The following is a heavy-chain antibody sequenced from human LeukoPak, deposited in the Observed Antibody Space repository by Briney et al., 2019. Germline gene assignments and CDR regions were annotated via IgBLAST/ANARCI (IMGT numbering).Heavy chain of an antibody. Sequence: GGSLRLSCATPGFTFDDYGMNWDRQAPGKGLEWVSNINWNGNNVDYADSVKGRFTISRDKAKNSLHLQMNSLRAEDTALYYCARVRKQYYYDDSHHRDASDIWGRGTMVIVSS. CDR3: ARVRKQYYYDDSHHRDASDI. CDR2: INWNGNNV. J-gene: IGHJ3*02. D-gene: IGHD3-22*01. V-gene: IGHV3-20*04. CDR1: GFTFDDYG.